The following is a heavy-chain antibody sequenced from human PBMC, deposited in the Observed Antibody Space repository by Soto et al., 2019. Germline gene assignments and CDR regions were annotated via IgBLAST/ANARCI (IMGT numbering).Heavy chain of an antibody. J-gene: IGHJ4*02. V-gene: IGHV4-4*02. CDR1: GVSVSSSTW. CDR3: ARGGNYLFDY. CDR2: IYHTGST. D-gene: IGHD1-7*01. Sequence: SETLSLTCAVSGVSVSSSTWWSWVRQPPGRGLEWIGEIYHTGSTNYSPSLKSRVTISVDKSKNQFSLKLSSVTAADTAVYYCARGGNYLFDYWGQGTLVTVSS.